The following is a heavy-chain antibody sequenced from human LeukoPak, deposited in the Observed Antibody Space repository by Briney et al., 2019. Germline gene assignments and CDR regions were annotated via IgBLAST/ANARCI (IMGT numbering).Heavy chain of an antibody. CDR1: GYSNRSSNW. CDR2: IYYSGST. Sequence: SDTLSLTCAVSGYSNRSSNWWGWIRQPPGKGLEWIGYIYYSGSTYYNPSLKSRVTMSVDTSKNQFSLKLSSVTAVDTAVYYCARGSGILDAFDIWGQGTMVSVSS. CDR3: ARGSGILDAFDI. D-gene: IGHD3-10*01. V-gene: IGHV4-28*03. J-gene: IGHJ3*02.